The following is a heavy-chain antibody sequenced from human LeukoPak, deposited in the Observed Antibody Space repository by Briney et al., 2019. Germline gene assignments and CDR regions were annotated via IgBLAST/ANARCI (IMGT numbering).Heavy chain of an antibody. CDR1: GFTFDDYA. CDR3: AREFYDSSGYYYYYYYMDV. J-gene: IGHJ6*03. Sequence: TGRSLRLSCAASGFTFDDYAMHWVRQAPGKGLEWVSGISWSSGSIGYADSVKGRFTISRDNAKNSLYLQMNSLRAEDTALYYCAREFYDSSGYYYYYYYMDVWGKGTTVTVSS. CDR2: ISWSSGSI. V-gene: IGHV3-9*01. D-gene: IGHD3-22*01.